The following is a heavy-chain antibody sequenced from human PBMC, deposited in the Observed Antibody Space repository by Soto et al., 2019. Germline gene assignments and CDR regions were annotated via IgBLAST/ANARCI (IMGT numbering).Heavy chain of an antibody. CDR1: GFTFDDYT. J-gene: IGHJ4*02. Sequence: GGSLRLSCAASGFTFDDYTMHWVRQAPGKGLEWVSLISWDGGSRYYADSVKGRFTISRDNSKNSLYLQMNSLRSEDTALYYCAKDMAPAYGSWDYYFDYWGQGTPVTVSS. V-gene: IGHV3-43*01. CDR3: AKDMAPAYGSWDYYFDY. D-gene: IGHD6-13*01. CDR2: ISWDGGSR.